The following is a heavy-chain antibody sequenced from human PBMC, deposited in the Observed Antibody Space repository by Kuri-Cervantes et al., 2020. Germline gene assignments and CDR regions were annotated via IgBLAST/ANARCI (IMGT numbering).Heavy chain of an antibody. V-gene: IGHV4-38-2*02. CDR3: ARDLDWFDP. J-gene: IGHJ5*02. CDR2: IYHSGST. Sequence: SETLSLTCAVSGYSISSGYYWGWIRQPPGKGLEWIGSIYHSGSTYYNPSLKSRVTTSVDTSKNQFSLKLSSVTAADTAVYYCARDLDWFDPWGQGTLVTVSS. CDR1: GYSISSGYY.